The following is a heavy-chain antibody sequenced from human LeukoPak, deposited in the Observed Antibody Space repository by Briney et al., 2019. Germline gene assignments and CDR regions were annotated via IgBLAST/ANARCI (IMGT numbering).Heavy chain of an antibody. CDR1: GFTFSSYS. CDR3: ARDYYGSGSYLG. CDR2: ISSSSSYI. J-gene: IGHJ4*02. V-gene: IGHV3-21*01. D-gene: IGHD3-10*01. Sequence: GGSLRLSCAASGFTFSSYSMNWVRQAPGKGLEWVSSISSSSSYIYYADSVKGRFTISRDNAKNSLYLQMNSLGAEDTAVYYCARDYYGSGSYLGWGQGTLVTVSS.